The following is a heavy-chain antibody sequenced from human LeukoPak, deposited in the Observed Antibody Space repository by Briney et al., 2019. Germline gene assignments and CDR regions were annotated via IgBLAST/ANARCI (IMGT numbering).Heavy chain of an antibody. J-gene: IGHJ4*02. D-gene: IGHD3-3*01. CDR3: ARGVYYDFWSGPNGFDY. Sequence: SETLSLTCTVSGGSISSGSYYWGWIRQPPGKGLEWIGSIYYSGSTYYNPSLKSRVTISVDTSKNQFSLKLSSVTAADTAVYYCARGVYYDFWSGPNGFDYWGQGTLVTVSS. V-gene: IGHV4-39*01. CDR2: IYYSGST. CDR1: GGSISSGSYY.